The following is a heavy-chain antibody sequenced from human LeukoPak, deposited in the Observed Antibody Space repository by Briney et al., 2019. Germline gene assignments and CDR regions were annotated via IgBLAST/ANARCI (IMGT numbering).Heavy chain of an antibody. J-gene: IGHJ3*02. Sequence: WASVKVSCTASGYTFSGYYVHWVRQAPGQGLEWMGWINPNSGGTNYAQKFQGRVTMTRDTSISTAYMELSRLRSDDTAVYYCARVVAARPYDAFDIWGQGTMVTVSS. CDR1: GYTFSGYY. V-gene: IGHV1-2*02. CDR2: INPNSGGT. CDR3: ARVVAARPYDAFDI. D-gene: IGHD6-6*01.